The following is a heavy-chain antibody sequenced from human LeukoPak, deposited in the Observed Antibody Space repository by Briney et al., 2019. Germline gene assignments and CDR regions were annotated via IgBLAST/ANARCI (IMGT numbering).Heavy chain of an antibody. J-gene: IGHJ5*02. D-gene: IGHD1-1*01. CDR3: ARLGLEVGGPNWFDP. CDR2: IKRDGSQK. V-gene: IGHV3-7*01. CDR1: GFSFSSNW. Sequence: QPGGSLRLSCAAPGFSFSSNWMGWVRQALGKGLEWVAHIKRDGSQKYYLDSVKGRFTISRDNAKNSLYLQMNSLRVEDTAVYYCARLGLEVGGPNWFDPWGQGTLVTVSS.